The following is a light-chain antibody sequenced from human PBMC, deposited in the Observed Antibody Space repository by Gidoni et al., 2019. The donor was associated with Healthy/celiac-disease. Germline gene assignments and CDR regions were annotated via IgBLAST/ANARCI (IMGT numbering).Light chain of an antibody. CDR3: QQRSNWPELT. Sequence: EIVLTQSPATLSFSPGERATLSCRASQSFSSYLAWYQQKPGQAPRLLIYDASNRATGIPARFSGSGSGTDFTLTISSLEPEDFAVYYCQQRSNWPELTFGGGTKVEIK. CDR1: QSFSSY. V-gene: IGKV3-11*01. CDR2: DAS. J-gene: IGKJ4*01.